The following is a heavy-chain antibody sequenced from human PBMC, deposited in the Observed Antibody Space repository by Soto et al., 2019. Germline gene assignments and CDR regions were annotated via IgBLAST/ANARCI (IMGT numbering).Heavy chain of an antibody. Sequence: GGSLRLSCAASGFTFSSYWMSWVRQAPGKGLEWVSYISSSSSTIYYADSVKGRFTISRDNAKNSLYLQMNSLRDEDTAVYYCARDGGTIFGVVHYYYYGMDVWGQGTTVTVSS. J-gene: IGHJ6*02. V-gene: IGHV3-48*02. CDR3: ARDGGTIFGVVHYYYYGMDV. D-gene: IGHD3-3*01. CDR1: GFTFSSYW. CDR2: ISSSSSTI.